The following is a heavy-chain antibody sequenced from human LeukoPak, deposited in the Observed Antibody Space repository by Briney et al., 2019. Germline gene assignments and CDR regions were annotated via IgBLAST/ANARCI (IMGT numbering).Heavy chain of an antibody. CDR1: GGSFSGYY. Sequence: PSETLSLTCAVYGGSFSGYYWSWIRQPPGKGLEWIGEINHSGSTNYNPSLKSRVTISVDTSKNQFSLKLSSVTAADTAVYYCARDRCSLCRIDYWGQGTLVTVSS. J-gene: IGHJ4*02. D-gene: IGHD2-8*01. CDR2: INHSGST. V-gene: IGHV4-34*01. CDR3: ARDRCSLCRIDY.